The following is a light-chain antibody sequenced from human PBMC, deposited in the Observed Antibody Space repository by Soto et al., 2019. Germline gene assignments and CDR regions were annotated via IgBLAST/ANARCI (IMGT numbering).Light chain of an antibody. J-gene: IGKJ5*01. CDR3: QQSYNSPPIT. CDR2: AAS. V-gene: IGKV1-6*01. Sequence: AIQVTQSPSSLSASVGDRVTITCRTSQGIRSALGWYQQKPGKVPKLLIYAASTLQSGVPSRFSGSGSGRDFTLTISSLQPEDFATYYCQQSYNSPPITFGQGTRLEIK. CDR1: QGIRSA.